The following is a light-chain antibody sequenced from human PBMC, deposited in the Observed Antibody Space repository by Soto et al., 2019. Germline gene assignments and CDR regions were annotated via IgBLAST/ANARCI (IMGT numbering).Light chain of an antibody. Sequence: QSALTQPPSASGSPGQSVTISCTGTSSDVGGYNYVSWYQQHPGKAPKFLIFEVSRRPSGVPDRFSGSKSGNTASLTVSGLQADDEADYYCSSYAGSNNPVIFGAGTKVTVL. J-gene: IGLJ2*01. CDR1: SSDVGGYNY. CDR3: SSYAGSNNPVI. V-gene: IGLV2-8*01. CDR2: EVS.